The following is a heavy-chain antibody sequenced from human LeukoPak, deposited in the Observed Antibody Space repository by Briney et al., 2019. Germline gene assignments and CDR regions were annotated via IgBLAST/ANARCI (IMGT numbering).Heavy chain of an antibody. CDR1: GFTFSSYG. V-gene: IGHV3-30*18. CDR3: AKGGLYDFWSGPSPDV. Sequence: GRSLRLSCAASGFTFSSYGMHWVRQAPGKGLEWVAVISYDGSNKYYADSVKGRFTISRDNSKNTLYLQMNSLRAEDTAAYYCAKGGLYDFWSGPSPDVWGQGTTVTVSS. D-gene: IGHD3-3*01. J-gene: IGHJ6*02. CDR2: ISYDGSNK.